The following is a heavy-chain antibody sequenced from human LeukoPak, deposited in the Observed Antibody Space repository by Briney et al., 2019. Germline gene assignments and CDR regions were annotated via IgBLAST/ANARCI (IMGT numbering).Heavy chain of an antibody. J-gene: IGHJ1*01. CDR2: IIPILGIA. D-gene: IGHD5-18*01. CDR3: ARGGEDTAMVHSGYFQH. Sequence: SVKVSCKASGGTFISYTISWVRQAPGQGLEWMGRIIPILGIANYAQKFQGRVTITADKSTSTAYMELSSLRSEDTAVYYCARGGEDTAMVHSGYFQHWGQGTLVTVSS. V-gene: IGHV1-69*02. CDR1: GGTFISYT.